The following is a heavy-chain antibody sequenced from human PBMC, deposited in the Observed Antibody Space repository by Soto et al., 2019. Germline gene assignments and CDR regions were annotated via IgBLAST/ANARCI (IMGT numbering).Heavy chain of an antibody. Sequence: SLRLSFAASGFTFSRYDMHWVRQATGKGLEWVSAIGTAGDTYYPGSVKGRFTISRENAKNSLYLQMNSLRAGDTAVYYCARNMLYVGAFDIWGQGTMVTVSS. J-gene: IGHJ3*02. D-gene: IGHD2-8*01. CDR1: GFTFSRYD. CDR2: IGTAGDT. CDR3: ARNMLYVGAFDI. V-gene: IGHV3-13*01.